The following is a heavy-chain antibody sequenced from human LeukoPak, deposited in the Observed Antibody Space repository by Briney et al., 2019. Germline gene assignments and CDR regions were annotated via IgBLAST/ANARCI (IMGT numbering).Heavy chain of an antibody. V-gene: IGHV4-59*01. CDR3: ARVGGPGSFDY. CDR2: INYNGDT. CDR1: GGSISSFY. D-gene: IGHD2-15*01. J-gene: IGHJ4*02. Sequence: KPSETLSLTCTDSGGSISSFYWSWIRQPPGKGLEWIGYINYNGDTHYNPSLKGPVTISVDTSKNQFSLKLSSVTAADTAVYFCARVGGPGSFDYWGQGTLVTVSS.